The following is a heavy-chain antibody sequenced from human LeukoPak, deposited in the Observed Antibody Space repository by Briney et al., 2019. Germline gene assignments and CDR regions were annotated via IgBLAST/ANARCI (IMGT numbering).Heavy chain of an antibody. V-gene: IGHV4-39*07. J-gene: IGHJ4*02. Sequence: NPSETLSLTCTVSGGSISSSSYYWGWIRQPPGKGLEWIGSIYYSGSTYYNPSLKSRVTISVDTSKNQFSLKLSSVTAADTAVYYCARMGDYLAVASYWGQGTLVTVSS. CDR1: GGSISSSSYY. CDR2: IYYSGST. D-gene: IGHD6-19*01. CDR3: ARMGDYLAVASY.